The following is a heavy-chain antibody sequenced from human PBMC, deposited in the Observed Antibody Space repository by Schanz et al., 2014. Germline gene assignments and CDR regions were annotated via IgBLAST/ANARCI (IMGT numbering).Heavy chain of an antibody. D-gene: IGHD6-13*01. J-gene: IGHJ4*02. Sequence: QVQLLQSGAEVKKPGASVRVSCKASGYTFTRFGMNWVRQAPGQGLEWMGWIHTVTGNPTYAQDFTGRFVFSLDTSVSTAYLQINSLLAEDTAIYYCATEGPRSSWPPHFGYWGQGTLVTVSP. CDR1: GYTFTRFG. CDR2: IHTVTGNP. CDR3: ATEGPRSSWPPHFGY. V-gene: IGHV7-4-1*02.